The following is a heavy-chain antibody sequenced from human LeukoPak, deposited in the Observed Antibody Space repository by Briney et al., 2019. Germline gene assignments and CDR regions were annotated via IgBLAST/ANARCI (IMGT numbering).Heavy chain of an antibody. Sequence: SETLSLTCAVSGGSISSGGYYWSWIRQPPGKGLEWIGYIYHSGSTYYNPSLKSRVTISVDRSKNQFSLKLSSVTAADTAVYYCARAYHYYDSSGYGGAYYFDYWGQGTLVTVSS. CDR1: GGSISSGGYY. CDR3: ARAYHYYDSSGYGGAYYFDY. J-gene: IGHJ4*02. D-gene: IGHD3-22*01. CDR2: IYHSGST. V-gene: IGHV4-30-2*01.